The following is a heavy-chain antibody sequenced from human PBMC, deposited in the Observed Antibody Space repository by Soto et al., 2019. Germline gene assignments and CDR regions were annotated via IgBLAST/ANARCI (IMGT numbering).Heavy chain of an antibody. V-gene: IGHV1-69*01. J-gene: IGHJ5*02. D-gene: IGHD6-6*01. Sequence: QVQLVQSGAEVQKPGSSVKVSCTSSGGTFSSYAISWVRQAPGQGLEWMGGIIPIFGTANYAQKFQGRVTITADESTSTAYLELSSLRSEDTAVYYCARGGVWSSSYYGWFDPWGQGTLVTVSS. CDR2: IIPIFGTA. CDR1: GGTFSSYA. CDR3: ARGGVWSSSYYGWFDP.